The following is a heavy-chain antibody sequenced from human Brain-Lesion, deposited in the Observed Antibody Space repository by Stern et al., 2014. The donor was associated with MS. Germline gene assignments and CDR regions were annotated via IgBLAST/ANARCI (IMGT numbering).Heavy chain of an antibody. Sequence: QLQLQESGPGLVKPSETLSLTCTVSGGSISSSTYYWAWIRQPPGKGLEWIGNIYYSGFTYYNPFLKSRVPISVDMSKNQFSLKLSSVTAADTAIYYCARHDSVPRPSQLYSARDRGPGYFDYWGQGTLVTVSS. J-gene: IGHJ4*02. CDR1: GGSISSSTYY. D-gene: IGHD1-26*01. V-gene: IGHV4-39*01. CDR3: ARHDSVPRPSQLYSARDRGPGYFDY. CDR2: IYYSGFT.